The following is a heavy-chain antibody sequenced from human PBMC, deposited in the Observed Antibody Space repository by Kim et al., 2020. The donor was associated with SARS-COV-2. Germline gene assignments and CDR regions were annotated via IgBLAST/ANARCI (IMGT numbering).Heavy chain of an antibody. J-gene: IGHJ4*02. CDR1: GFTFSSYW. CDR2: IKQDGSEK. Sequence: GGSLRLSCAASGFTFSSYWMSWVRQAPGKGLEWVANIKQDGSEKYYVDSVKGRFTISRDNAKNSLYLQMNSLRAEDTAVYYCARADGYNFWQGRNFDYWGQGTLVTVCS. D-gene: IGHD3-3*01. V-gene: IGHV3-7*04. CDR3: ARADGYNFWQGRNFDY.